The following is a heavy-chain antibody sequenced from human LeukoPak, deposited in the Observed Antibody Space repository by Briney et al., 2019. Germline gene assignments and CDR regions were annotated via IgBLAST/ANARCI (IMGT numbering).Heavy chain of an antibody. D-gene: IGHD7-27*01. J-gene: IGHJ4*02. CDR3: ARVAGTELGIFDY. V-gene: IGHV4-61*01. CDR1: GYSISSSYY. CDR2: IYYSGST. Sequence: SETLSLTCTVSGYSISSSYYWSWIRQPPGKGLEWIGYIYYSGSTNYNPSLKSRVTISVDTSKNQFSLKLSSVTAADTAVYYCARVAGTELGIFDYWGQGTLVTVSS.